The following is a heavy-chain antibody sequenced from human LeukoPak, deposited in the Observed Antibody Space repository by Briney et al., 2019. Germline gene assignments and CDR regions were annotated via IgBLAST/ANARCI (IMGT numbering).Heavy chain of an antibody. CDR1: GGSFSGYY. CDR3: ARATRYYYDSSGYYLDTKTLGP. Sequence: SETLSLTCAVYGGSFSGYYWSWIRQPPGKGLEWIGEINHSGSTNYNPSLKSRVTISVDTSKNQFSLKLSSVTAADTAVYYCARATRYYYDSSGYYLDTKTLGPWGQGTLVTVSS. J-gene: IGHJ5*02. V-gene: IGHV4-34*01. D-gene: IGHD3-22*01. CDR2: INHSGST.